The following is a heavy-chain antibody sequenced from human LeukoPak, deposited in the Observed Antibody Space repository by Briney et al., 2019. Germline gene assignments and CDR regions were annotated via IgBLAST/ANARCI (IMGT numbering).Heavy chain of an antibody. CDR1: GFSVSSNAMC. Sequence: ESGPTLVNPTQTLTLTCTVSGFSVSSNAMCVSWIRQPPGKALEWLAAIDWDDDKYYSASLEPRLTISKDTSKNQVVLTMTTMDPVDTATYYCARTVVTAGDYFEYWGQGLLVTVSS. J-gene: IGHJ4*02. V-gene: IGHV2-70*01. CDR3: ARTVVTAGDYFEY. CDR2: IDWDDDK. D-gene: IGHD2-21*02.